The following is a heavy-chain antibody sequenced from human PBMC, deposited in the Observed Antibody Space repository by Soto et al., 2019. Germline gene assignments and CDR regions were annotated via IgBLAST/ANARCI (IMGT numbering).Heavy chain of an antibody. D-gene: IGHD2-2*01. J-gene: IGHJ6*02. Sequence: QVQLVQSGAEVKKPGSSVKVSCKASGGTFSSYAISWLRQAPGQGLEWMGGIIPIFGTANYAQKFQGRVTITGDEATSTAYMERSSLRSEDTAVYCCARGYHVSYVYYGMDVWGQGTTVTVSS. CDR1: GGTFSSYA. CDR2: IIPIFGTA. V-gene: IGHV1-69*01. CDR3: ARGYHVSYVYYGMDV.